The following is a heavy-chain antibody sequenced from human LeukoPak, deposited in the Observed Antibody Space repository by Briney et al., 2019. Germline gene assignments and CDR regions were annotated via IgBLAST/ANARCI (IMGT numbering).Heavy chain of an antibody. J-gene: IGHJ4*02. Sequence: SVKVSCKASGGTFSSYAISWVRQAPGQGFEWMGGIIPIFGTANYAQKFQGRVTITADKSTSTAYMELSSLRSEDTAVYYCARGYYDILTGYLNQYYFDYWGQGTLVTVSS. CDR2: IIPIFGTA. V-gene: IGHV1-69*06. D-gene: IGHD3-9*01. CDR1: GGTFSSYA. CDR3: ARGYYDILTGYLNQYYFDY.